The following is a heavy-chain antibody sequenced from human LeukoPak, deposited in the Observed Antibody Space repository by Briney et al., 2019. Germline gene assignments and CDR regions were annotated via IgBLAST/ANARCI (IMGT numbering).Heavy chain of an antibody. J-gene: IGHJ4*02. CDR2: TNPNSGGT. V-gene: IGHV1-2*06. CDR1: GYTFTGYY. Sequence: ASVKVSCKASGYTFTGYYMHWVRQAPGQGLEWMGRTNPNSGGTNYAQKFQGRVTMTRDTSISTAYMELSRLRSDDTAVYYCARRLSGSYLDYWGQGTLVTVSP. CDR3: ARRLSGSYLDY. D-gene: IGHD1-26*01.